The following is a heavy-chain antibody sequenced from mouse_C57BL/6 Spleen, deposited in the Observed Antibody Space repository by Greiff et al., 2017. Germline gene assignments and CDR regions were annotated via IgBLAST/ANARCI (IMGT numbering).Heavy chain of an antibody. J-gene: IGHJ1*03. V-gene: IGHV6-3*01. D-gene: IGHD1-1*01. CDR1: GFTFSNYW. Sequence: EVKVEESGGGLVQPGGSMKLSCVASGFTFSNYWMNWVRQSPEKGLEWVAQIRLKSDNYATHYAESVKGRFTISRDDSKSSVYLQMNNLRAEDTGIYYCTSISYYGSSYGYFDVWGTGTTVTVSS. CDR2: IRLKSDNYAT. CDR3: TSISYYGSSYGYFDV.